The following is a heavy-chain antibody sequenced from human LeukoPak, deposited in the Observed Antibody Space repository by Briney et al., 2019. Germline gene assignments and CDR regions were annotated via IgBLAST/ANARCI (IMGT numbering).Heavy chain of an antibody. CDR1: GGTFSSYA. V-gene: IGHV1-69*06. D-gene: IGHD1-26*01. Sequence: ASVKVSCKASGGTFSSYAISWVRQAPGQGLEWMGGIIPIFGTANYAQKFQGRVTITADKSTSTAYMELSSLRSEDTAVYYCARESIVGATAAFDIWGQGTMVTVSS. CDR3: ARESIVGATAAFDI. J-gene: IGHJ3*02. CDR2: IIPIFGTA.